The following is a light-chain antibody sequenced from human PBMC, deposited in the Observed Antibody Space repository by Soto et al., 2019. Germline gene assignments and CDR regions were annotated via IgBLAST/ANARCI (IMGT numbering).Light chain of an antibody. CDR3: LLYYAGAWV. Sequence: QAVVAQESSLTVSPGGTATLTCASSTGAVTSGHYPNWFQQKPGHAPRALIYSTSHRHSWTPARFSGSLLGGKAALTLSGVQPEDEAEYSCLLYYAGAWVFGGGTKLTVL. J-gene: IGLJ3*02. CDR2: STS. CDR1: TGAVTSGHY. V-gene: IGLV7-43*01.